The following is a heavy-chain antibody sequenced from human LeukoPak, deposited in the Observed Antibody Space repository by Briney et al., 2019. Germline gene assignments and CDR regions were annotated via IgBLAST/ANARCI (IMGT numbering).Heavy chain of an antibody. CDR2: INPSGGST. D-gene: IGHD3-22*01. J-gene: IGHJ4*02. CDR1: GYTSTSYY. Sequence: ASVKVSCKASGYTSTSYYMHWVRQAPGQGLEWMAIINPSGGSTSYAQKFQGRVTVPRATSTSTVYMELSSLRSEDTAVYYCARDSRPSYDSSAYYYPGDYWGQGTLVTVSS. V-gene: IGHV1-46*01. CDR3: ARDSRPSYDSSAYYYPGDY.